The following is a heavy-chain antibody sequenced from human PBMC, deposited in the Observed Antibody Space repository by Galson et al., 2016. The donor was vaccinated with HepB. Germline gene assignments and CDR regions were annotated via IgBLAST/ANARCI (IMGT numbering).Heavy chain of an antibody. V-gene: IGHV3-23*01. CDR2: ISGDTT. CDR1: GFTFINSG. Sequence: SLRLSCAASGFTFINSGMSWVRQAPGKGLEWVSGISGDTTSYADSVKGRFTISRDTSKNTLYLQMNSLRADDTAVYCCTKDSGYDSVNWGQGSLVTVSS. D-gene: IGHD5-12*01. J-gene: IGHJ4*02. CDR3: TKDSGYDSVN.